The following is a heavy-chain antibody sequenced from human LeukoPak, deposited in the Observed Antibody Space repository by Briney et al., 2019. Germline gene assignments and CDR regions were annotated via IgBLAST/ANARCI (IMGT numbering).Heavy chain of an antibody. CDR3: AKGYYASGISPTDY. V-gene: IGHV3-23*01. D-gene: IGHD3-10*01. J-gene: IGHJ4*02. CDR2: ISDTGGST. CDR1: GFIFSIYD. Sequence: GGSLRLSCAASGFIFSIYDMSWVRQAPGKGLEWVSAISDTGGSTYYADSVKGRFTISRDNSKNTLYLQMNSLRAEDTAVYYCAKGYYASGISPTDYWGQGTLVTVSS.